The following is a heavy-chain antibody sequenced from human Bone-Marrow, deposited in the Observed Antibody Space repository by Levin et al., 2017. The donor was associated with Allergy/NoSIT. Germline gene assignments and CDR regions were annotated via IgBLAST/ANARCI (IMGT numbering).Heavy chain of an antibody. V-gene: IGHV3-30*04. J-gene: IGHJ4*02. Sequence: GESLKISCVASGFTFSNYAMHWVRQAPSKGLEWVAAISSDGSNEYYADSMTGRFTISRDNSKNTIYLEMNTLRTQDAAVYYCARDVHLDGSGCRIDYWGQGALVTVSS. CDR2: ISSDGSNE. D-gene: IGHD3-22*01. CDR1: GFTFSNYA. CDR3: ARDVHLDGSGCRIDY.